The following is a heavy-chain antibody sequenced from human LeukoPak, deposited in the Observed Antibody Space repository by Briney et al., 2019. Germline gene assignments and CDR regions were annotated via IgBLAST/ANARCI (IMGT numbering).Heavy chain of an antibody. CDR2: IMGGSGGST. D-gene: IGHD1-26*01. V-gene: IGHV3-23*01. CDR1: GFTFSSYA. Sequence: GGSLRLSCAASGFTFSSYAMSWIRQSAGKGLEWVSTIMGGSGGSTHYADSVRGRFTVSRDNSRSTLRLQMDSLRAEDTAVYYCARDPSGSFDSWGQGILVTVSS. J-gene: IGHJ5*01. CDR3: ARDPSGSFDS.